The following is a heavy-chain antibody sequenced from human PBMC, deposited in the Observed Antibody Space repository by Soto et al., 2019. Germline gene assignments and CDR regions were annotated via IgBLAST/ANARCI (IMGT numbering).Heavy chain of an antibody. J-gene: IGHJ5*02. V-gene: IGHV4-31*03. D-gene: IGHD3-10*01. CDR3: ARVELRDLNWFDP. Sequence: LSLTCTVSGGSISSGGYYWSWIRQHPGKGLEWIGYIYYSGSTYYNPSLKSRVTISVDTSKNQFSLKLSSVTAADTAVYYCARVELRDLNWFDPWGQGTLVTVSS. CDR1: GGSISSGGYY. CDR2: IYYSGST.